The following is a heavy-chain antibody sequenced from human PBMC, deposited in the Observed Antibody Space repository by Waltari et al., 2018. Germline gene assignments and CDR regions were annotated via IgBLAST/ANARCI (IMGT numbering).Heavy chain of an antibody. V-gene: IGHV3-7*03. J-gene: IGHJ3*01. Sequence: EVQMVESGGGLVQPGGSLRLSCIASGFTFSDYYMSWVRQAPGKGPEWVANLKHDGSLKSYVDSVRGRFIISRDNAKNSVFLQLNSLRVDDTVVYYCARDSAFCNGCAVDLWGQGTMVSVSS. D-gene: IGHD2-8*01. CDR2: LKHDGSLK. CDR1: GFTFSDYY. CDR3: ARDSAFCNGCAVDL.